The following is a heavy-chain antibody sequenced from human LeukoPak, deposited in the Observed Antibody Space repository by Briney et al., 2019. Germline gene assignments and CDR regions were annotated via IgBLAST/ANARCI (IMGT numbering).Heavy chain of an antibody. CDR3: ARDSGKEYSSSCDY. D-gene: IGHD6-6*01. CDR2: INPRSGRT. J-gene: IGHJ4*02. Sequence: ASVKVSCKASGYTFNSYYMHWVRQVPGQGLEWMGWINPRSGRTNYAQKFQGRVTMTRDTSISTAYMELNSLRSDDTAVYYCARDSGKEYSSSCDYWGQGTLIPVSS. V-gene: IGHV1-2*02. CDR1: GYTFNSYY.